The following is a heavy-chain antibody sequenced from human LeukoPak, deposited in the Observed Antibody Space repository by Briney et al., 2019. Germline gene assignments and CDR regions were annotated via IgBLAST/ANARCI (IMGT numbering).Heavy chain of an antibody. CDR3: ARGVYIAAAQYGY. CDR2: IYYSGTT. J-gene: IGHJ4*02. CDR1: GGSISGHY. Sequence: SETLSLTCTVSGGSISGHYWSWIRQPPGKGLEWIGYIYYSGTTNYNPSLKSRVTISVDTSKNQFSLKLSSVTAADTAVYYCARGVYIAAAQYGYWGQGTLVTVAS. D-gene: IGHD6-13*01. V-gene: IGHV4-59*11.